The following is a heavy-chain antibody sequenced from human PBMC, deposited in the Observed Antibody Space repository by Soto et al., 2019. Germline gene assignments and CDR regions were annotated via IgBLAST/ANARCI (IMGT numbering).Heavy chain of an antibody. D-gene: IGHD3-22*01. CDR3: ARDWDYWDSSGGFDY. V-gene: IGHV3-21*01. J-gene: IGHJ4*02. CDR2: ISSSSSYI. CDR1: GFTFSSYS. Sequence: EVQLVESGGGLVKPGGSLRLSCAASGFTFSSYSMNWVRQAPGKGLEWVSSISSSSSYIYYADSVKGRFTISRDNAKNSLYLQMNSLRAEDTAVYYCARDWDYWDSSGGFDYWGQGTLVTVSS.